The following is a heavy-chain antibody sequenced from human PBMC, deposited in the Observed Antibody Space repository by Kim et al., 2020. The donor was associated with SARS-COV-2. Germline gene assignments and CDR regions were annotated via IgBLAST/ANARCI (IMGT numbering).Heavy chain of an antibody. V-gene: IGHV6-1*01. D-gene: IGHD2-15*01. Sequence: SNDSAISVKSRITLTPDTSKNQFSLQLSSVSPEDTAIYYCARSFSGTYNSWGQGTLVTVSS. J-gene: IGHJ4*02. CDR2: SN. CDR3: ARSFSGTYNS.